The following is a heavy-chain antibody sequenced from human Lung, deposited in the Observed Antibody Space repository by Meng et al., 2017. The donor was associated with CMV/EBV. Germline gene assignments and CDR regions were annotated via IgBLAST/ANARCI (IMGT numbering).Heavy chain of an antibody. Sequence: QVQLQQWGAGLLKPSXXLSLTXAVYGGSFSGYYWSWIRQPPGKGLEWIGEINHSGSTNYNPSLKSRVTISVDTSKNQFSLKLSSVTAADTAVYYCARASARVAAAGRRDLRYWGQGTLVTVSS. J-gene: IGHJ4*02. CDR3: ARASARVAAAGRRDLRY. D-gene: IGHD6-13*01. CDR2: INHSGST. CDR1: GGSFSGYY. V-gene: IGHV4-34*01.